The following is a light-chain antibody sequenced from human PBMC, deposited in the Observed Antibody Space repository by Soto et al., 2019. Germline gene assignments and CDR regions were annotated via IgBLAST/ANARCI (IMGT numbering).Light chain of an antibody. Sequence: DIQMTQSPSTLSASVGDRVTITCRASQSISSWLAWYQQKPGKAPKLLIHEASRLESGVPSRFSGSESGPEFTLTISGLHAEDSATHHCQQYTNFPLTFGGGTKVEIK. J-gene: IGKJ4*01. CDR2: EAS. V-gene: IGKV1-5*01. CDR3: QQYTNFPLT. CDR1: QSISSW.